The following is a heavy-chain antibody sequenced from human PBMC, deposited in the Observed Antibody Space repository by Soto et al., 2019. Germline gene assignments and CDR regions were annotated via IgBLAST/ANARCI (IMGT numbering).Heavy chain of an antibody. CDR1: GFPFSSYG. D-gene: IGHD2-21*02. CDR3: AKVAQGDPLISDYGMDV. CDR2: ISYDGSNK. J-gene: IGHJ6*02. Sequence: GGSLRLSCAASGFPFSSYGMHWVRQAPGKGLEWVAVISYDGSNKYYADSVKGRFTGSRDNSKNTVYLQMNSLRAEDTAVYYCAKVAQGDPLISDYGMDVWGQGTTVTVSS. V-gene: IGHV3-30*18.